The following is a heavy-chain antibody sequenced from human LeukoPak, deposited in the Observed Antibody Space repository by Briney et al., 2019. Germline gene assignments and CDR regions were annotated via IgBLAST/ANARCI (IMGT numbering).Heavy chain of an antibody. V-gene: IGHV1-2*02. D-gene: IGHD3-10*01. Sequence: ASVKVSCKASGYTFTGYYMHWVRQAPGQGLEWMGWINPNSGGTKYAQKFQGRVTMTRDTSISTAYMELRSLRSDDTALYYCARSSIIRGIVITRHHWGQGTLLTVSS. CDR3: ARSSIIRGIVITRHH. CDR2: INPNSGGT. CDR1: GYTFTGYY. J-gene: IGHJ5*02.